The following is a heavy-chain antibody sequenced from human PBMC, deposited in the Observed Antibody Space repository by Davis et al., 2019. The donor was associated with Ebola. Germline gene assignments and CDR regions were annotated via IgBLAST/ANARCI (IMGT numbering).Heavy chain of an antibody. CDR1: GFTFSNYW. V-gene: IGHV3-7*01. CDR2: INVDGGQI. D-gene: IGHD3-3*01. J-gene: IGHJ6*02. Sequence: GESLKISCAASGFTFSNYWMSWVRQAPGKGLEWVANINVDGGQIYHLDSVKGRFTISRDNAKNSLFLQMNSLRADDTAVYFCVGGRSAYNYGMDVWGQGTTVIVSS. CDR3: VGGRSAYNYGMDV.